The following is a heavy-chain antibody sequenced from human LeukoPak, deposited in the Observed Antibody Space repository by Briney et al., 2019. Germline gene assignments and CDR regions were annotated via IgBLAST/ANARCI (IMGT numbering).Heavy chain of an antibody. D-gene: IGHD4-11*01. CDR1: GFTVSSYS. CDR2: ISSSSSTI. J-gene: IGHJ3*02. V-gene: IGHV3-48*01. Sequence: GGSLRLSCAASGFTVSSYSMNWVRQAPGKGLEWVSYISSSSSTIYYADSVKGRFSISRDNAKNTVYLQMNGLRAEDTAVYYCAREGGDCGNYDDAFDIWGQGTMVTVSS. CDR3: AREGGDCGNYDDAFDI.